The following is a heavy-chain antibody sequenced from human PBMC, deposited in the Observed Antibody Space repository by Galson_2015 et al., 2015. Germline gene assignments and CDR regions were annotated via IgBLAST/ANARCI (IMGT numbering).Heavy chain of an antibody. CDR1: GGSFRSYA. J-gene: IGHJ2*01. V-gene: IGHV1-69*13. CDR3: ARVSDHTVVSHYWYFEL. Sequence: VKVSCQASGGSFRSYAISWGRQAPGQGLEWMGGIIPIFGTANYAQKFQGRVTITADESTSTAYMELSSLRSEDTAVYYCARVSDHTVVSHYWYFELWGRGTLVTVSS. CDR2: IIPIFGTA. D-gene: IGHD4-23*01.